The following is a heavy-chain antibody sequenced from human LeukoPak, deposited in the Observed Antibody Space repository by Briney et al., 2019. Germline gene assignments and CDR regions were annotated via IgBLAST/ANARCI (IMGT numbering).Heavy chain of an antibody. CDR2: ISSISSSYI. J-gene: IGHJ6*03. CDR3: AREHSGYDFPGRDYYYYMDV. D-gene: IGHD5-12*01. CDR1: GFTFNNYN. Sequence: GGSLRLSCAASGFTFNNYNMNWVRQAPGKGLEWVSSISSISSSYIYYADSVKGRFTISRDNARNSLYLQMNSLRAEDTAVYYCAREHSGYDFPGRDYYYYMDVWGKGTTVTVSS. V-gene: IGHV3-21*01.